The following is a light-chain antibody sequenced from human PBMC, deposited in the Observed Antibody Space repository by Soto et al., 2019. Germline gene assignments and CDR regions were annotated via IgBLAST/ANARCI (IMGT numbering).Light chain of an antibody. CDR1: QGISSY. J-gene: IGKJ4*01. Sequence: AIRMTQSPSSLSASTGDRVTITCRASQGISSYLAWYQQKPGKAPKLLIYAASTLQSGAPSRFSGSGSGTEFTLTISSLQAEDFATYYCQQRFSTSLTFGGGTKVDI. CDR3: QQRFSTSLT. V-gene: IGKV1-8*01. CDR2: AAS.